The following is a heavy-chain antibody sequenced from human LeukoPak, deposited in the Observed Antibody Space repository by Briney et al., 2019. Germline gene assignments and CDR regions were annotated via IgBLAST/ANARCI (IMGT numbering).Heavy chain of an antibody. D-gene: IGHD3-22*01. CDR1: GFXFSNYA. V-gene: IGHV3-74*01. CDR2: INSDGSST. Sequence: GGSLRLSCAASGFXFSNYAISWVRQAPGKGLVWVSRINSDGSSTSYADSVKGRFTISRDNAKNTLYLQMNSLRAEDTAVYYCAREGGYYDSSVNTSLRWGQGTLVTVSS. J-gene: IGHJ4*02. CDR3: AREGGYYDSSVNTSLR.